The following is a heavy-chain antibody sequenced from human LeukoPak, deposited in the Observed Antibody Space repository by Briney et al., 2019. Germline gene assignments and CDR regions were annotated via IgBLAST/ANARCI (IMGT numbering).Heavy chain of an antibody. D-gene: IGHD6-13*01. V-gene: IGHV3-53*01. J-gene: IGHJ6*02. Sequence: GGSLRLSCTASGFTFGDHAMSWVRQAPGKGLEWVSVVYSGGNTYYTNSVKGRFTVSRDNSKNTLYLQMNSLRAEDTAVYYCARGVAGDYYYYGMDVWGQGTTVTVSS. CDR1: GFTFGDHA. CDR2: VYSGGNT. CDR3: ARGVAGDYYYYGMDV.